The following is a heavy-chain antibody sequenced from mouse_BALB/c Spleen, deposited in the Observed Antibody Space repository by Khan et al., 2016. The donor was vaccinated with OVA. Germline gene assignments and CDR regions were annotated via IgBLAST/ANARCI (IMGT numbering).Heavy chain of an antibody. CDR1: GYTFTDYY. CDR2: IFTGSANA. CDR3: AGRFDF. J-gene: IGHJ2*01. V-gene: IGHV1-84*02. Sequence: QVQLQQSGPELVKPGASVKISCKASGYTFTDYYINWVKQKPGQGLEWIGWIFTGSANAKYNEKFKGKATLTVDTSSSTAFMQLSSLTSEDTAVYFCAGRFDFWGQGTTLTVSS.